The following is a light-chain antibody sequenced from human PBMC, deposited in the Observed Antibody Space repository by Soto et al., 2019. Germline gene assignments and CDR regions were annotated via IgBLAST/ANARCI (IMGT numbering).Light chain of an antibody. V-gene: IGLV1-44*01. CDR1: NSNIGSNK. CDR2: TSN. CDR3: AKWDDRLXGYV. Sequence: QSFLSQPPSASGTPVQRVTISCSGSNSNIGSNKVKWYQQLPGTAPKLLIYTSNQRPSGVPDRFSCSKSGTSDSLAIIGLQYEDEADYYCAKWDDRLXGYVVGTGTKVXV. J-gene: IGLJ1*01.